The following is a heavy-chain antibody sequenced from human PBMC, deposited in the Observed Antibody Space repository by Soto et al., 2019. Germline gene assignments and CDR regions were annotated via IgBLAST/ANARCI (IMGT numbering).Heavy chain of an antibody. CDR1: GFTFSSYA. CDR2: ISGSGGST. V-gene: IGHV3-23*01. J-gene: IGHJ4*02. CDR3: AKAPRSVVVAATARYYFDY. D-gene: IGHD2-15*01. Sequence: GGSLRLSCAASGFTFSSYAMSWVRQAPGKGLEWVSAISGSGGSTYYADSVKGRFTISRDNSKNTLYRQMNSLRAEDTAVYYCAKAPRSVVVAATARYYFDYWGQGTLVTVSS.